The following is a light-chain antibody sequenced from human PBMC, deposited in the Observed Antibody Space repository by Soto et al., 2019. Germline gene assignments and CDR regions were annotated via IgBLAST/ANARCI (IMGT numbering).Light chain of an antibody. V-gene: IGKV1-5*01. CDR1: ENIKTW. CDR3: QQYNTYPLT. Sequence: DIQMTQSPPTLSASVGDRVTISCRASENIKTWLAWFQQKPGKAPRLLMFDVSTLESGVPSRFSATGSGTEFTLTISSLQPGDFATYYCQQYNTYPLTFGGGTKVEI. CDR2: DVS. J-gene: IGKJ4*01.